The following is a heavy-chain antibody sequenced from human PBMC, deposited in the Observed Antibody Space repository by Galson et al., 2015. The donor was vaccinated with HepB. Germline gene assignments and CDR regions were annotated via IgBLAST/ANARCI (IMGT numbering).Heavy chain of an antibody. J-gene: IGHJ4*02. V-gene: IGHV3-23*01. D-gene: IGHD6-19*01. CDR3: ARETVADYYFDY. CDR1: GFTFSSYA. CDR2: ISGSGGST. Sequence: SLRLSCAASGFTFSSYAMSWVRQAPGKGLEWVSAISGSGGSTYYADSVKGRFTISRDNSKNTLYLQMNSLRAEDTAVYYCARETVADYYFDYWGQGTLVTVSS.